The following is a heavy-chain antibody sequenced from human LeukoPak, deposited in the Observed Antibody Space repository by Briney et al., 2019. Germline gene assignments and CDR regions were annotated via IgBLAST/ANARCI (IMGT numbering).Heavy chain of an antibody. J-gene: IGHJ4*02. CDR2: IYYSGIT. D-gene: IGHD5-18*01. Sequence: KPSETLSLTCTVSGASIRSYYWSWIRQPPGKGLEWIGYIYYSGITNYNPSLKSRVTISVDTSKNQFSLKLSSVTAADTAVYYCARTARGLWDWGQGALVTVSS. CDR1: GASIRSYY. V-gene: IGHV4-59*08. CDR3: ARTARGLWD.